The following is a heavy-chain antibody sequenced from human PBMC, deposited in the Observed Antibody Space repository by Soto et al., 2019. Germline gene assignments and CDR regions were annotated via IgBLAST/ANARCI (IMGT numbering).Heavy chain of an antibody. J-gene: IGHJ6*02. CDR3: AHDSSSWPSYYGMDV. Sequence: SETLSLTCTVSGGSVSSGSYYWSWIRQPPGKGLEWIGYIYYSGSTNYNPSLKSRVTISVDTSKNQFSLKLSSVTAADTAVYYCAHDSSSWPSYYGMDVWGQGTTVTVSS. D-gene: IGHD6-13*01. CDR1: GGSVSSGSYY. CDR2: IYYSGST. V-gene: IGHV4-61*01.